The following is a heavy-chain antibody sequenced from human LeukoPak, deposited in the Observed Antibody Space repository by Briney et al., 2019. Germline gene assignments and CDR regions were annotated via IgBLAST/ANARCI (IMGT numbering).Heavy chain of an antibody. J-gene: IGHJ4*02. CDR1: GGSISSSNW. D-gene: IGHD3-10*01. Sequence: SETLSLTSAVSGGSISSSNWGSWVRQPPGKGLEWIGEIYHSGSTNYNPSLKRLVTISVDKSKNQFSLKLSSVTAADTAVYYCARDNYGSGSYGNWGQGTLVTVPS. CDR2: IYHSGST. V-gene: IGHV4-4*02. CDR3: ARDNYGSGSYGN.